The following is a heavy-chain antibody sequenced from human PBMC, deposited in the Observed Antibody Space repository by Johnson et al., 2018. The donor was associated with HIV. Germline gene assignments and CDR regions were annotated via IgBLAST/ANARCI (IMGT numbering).Heavy chain of an antibody. J-gene: IGHJ3*02. CDR2: IYSGGST. V-gene: IGHV3-66*03. CDR1: GFTVSNNY. Sequence: VQLVESGGTLIQPGGSLRLSCAASGFTVSNNYMSWVRQAPGKGLEWVSVIYSGGSTYYADSVKGRFTISRDNSKNTLYLQMNSLRAEDTAVYYCARDGSQLADAFDIWGQGTVVTVSS. D-gene: IGHD6-6*01. CDR3: ARDGSQLADAFDI.